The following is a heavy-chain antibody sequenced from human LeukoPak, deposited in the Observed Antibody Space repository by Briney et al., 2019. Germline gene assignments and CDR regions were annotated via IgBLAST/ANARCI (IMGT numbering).Heavy chain of an antibody. CDR3: ARDGRGYCSSTSYYGWFDP. CDR2: ISGSGGST. V-gene: IGHV3-23*01. J-gene: IGHJ5*02. D-gene: IGHD2-2*01. Sequence: GGSLRLSCAASGFTFSSYAMSWFRKAPGKGLEWVSAISGSGGSTYYADSVKGRFTISRDNSKNTLYLQMNSLRAEDTAVYYCARDGRGYCSSTSYYGWFDPWGQGTLVTVSS. CDR1: GFTFSSYA.